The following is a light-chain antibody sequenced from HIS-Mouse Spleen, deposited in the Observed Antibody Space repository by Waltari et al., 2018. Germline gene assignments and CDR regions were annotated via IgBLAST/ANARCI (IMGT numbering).Light chain of an antibody. Sequence: QSALTQPASVSGSPGQSITLSCTGTSSYGGSYNLVSWYQQHPGHAPKLMIYEGSKRPSGFSNRFSGSKSGNTASLTISGLQAEDEADYYCCSYAGSSTWVFGGGTKLTVL. J-gene: IGLJ3*02. CDR2: EGS. V-gene: IGLV2-23*01. CDR3: CSYAGSSTWV. CDR1: SSYGGSYNL.